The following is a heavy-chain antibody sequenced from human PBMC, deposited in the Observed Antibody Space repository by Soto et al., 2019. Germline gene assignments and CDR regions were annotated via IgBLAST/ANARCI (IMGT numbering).Heavy chain of an antibody. J-gene: IGHJ4*02. CDR2: IIPIFGTP. V-gene: IGHV1-69*01. CDR1: GGIFSTYA. CDR3: ARDRDDYGSGNYYNRIDF. D-gene: IGHD3-10*01. Sequence: QVQLVQSGAEVKKPGSSVKVSCKASGGIFSTYAISWLRQAPGQGLEWMGGIIPIFGTPNYAQRFQGRVTITXXXXXXXXXXEXXXXXXEDTAVYYCARDRDDYGSGNYYNRIDFWGQGTLVTVSS.